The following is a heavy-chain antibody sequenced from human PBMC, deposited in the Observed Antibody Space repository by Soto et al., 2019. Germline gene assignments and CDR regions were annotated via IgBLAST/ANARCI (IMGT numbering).Heavy chain of an antibody. D-gene: IGHD3-22*01. CDR3: ARQIYDSSGYYYDS. CDR1: GGYISSSSYY. Sequence: QMQLQESGPGLVKPSETLSLTCTVSGGYISSSSYYWGCIRQPPGQGLEWLGTIYSLGNTYYNPSLKSRVTISVDKSKSRLFLKLSSVTAPDTAVSYCARQIYDSSGYYYDSWGQGTLVTVS. V-gene: IGHV4-39*01. CDR2: IYSLGNT. J-gene: IGHJ4*02.